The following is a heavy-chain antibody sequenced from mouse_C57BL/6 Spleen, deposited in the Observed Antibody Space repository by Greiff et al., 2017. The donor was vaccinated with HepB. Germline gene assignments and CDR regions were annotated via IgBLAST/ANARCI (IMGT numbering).Heavy chain of an antibody. CDR2: INPNNGGT. D-gene: IGHD2-12*01. V-gene: IGHV1-18*01. CDR1: GYTFTDYN. J-gene: IGHJ4*01. CDR3: AIHSSYAMDY. Sequence: EVMLVESGPELVKPGASVKIPCKASGYTFTDYNMDWVKQSHGKSLEWIGDINPNNGGTIYNQKFKGKATLTVDKSSSTAYMELRSLTSEDTAVYYCAIHSSYAMDYWGQGTSVTVSS.